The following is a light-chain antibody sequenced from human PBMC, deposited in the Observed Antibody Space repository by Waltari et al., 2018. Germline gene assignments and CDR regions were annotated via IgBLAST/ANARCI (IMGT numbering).Light chain of an antibody. J-gene: IGLJ2*01. CDR1: RSNIRAGSD. Sequence: QSVLAQPPSVSGAPGQRVTIPCTGGRSNIRAGSDVPWYQQLPGTAPKLLIYDNNKRPSGVPDRFSGSKSGTSASLAITGLQVEDEADYYCQSSDSSLSGVLFGGGTKVTVL. V-gene: IGLV1-40*01. CDR2: DNN. CDR3: QSSDSSLSGVL.